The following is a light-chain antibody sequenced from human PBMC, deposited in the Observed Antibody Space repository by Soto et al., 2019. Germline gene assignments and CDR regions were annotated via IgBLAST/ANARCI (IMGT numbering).Light chain of an antibody. J-gene: IGLJ3*02. Sequence: QSALTQPASVSGSPGQSITISCTGTSSDIGGYNYVSWYQHHPGKAPKLLISEVSNRPSGVSSRFSGSKSGNTASLTISGLQAEDEADYYCSSYTSSSTLGFGGGTKLTVL. CDR1: SSDIGGYNY. CDR3: SSYTSSSTLG. V-gene: IGLV2-14*01. CDR2: EVS.